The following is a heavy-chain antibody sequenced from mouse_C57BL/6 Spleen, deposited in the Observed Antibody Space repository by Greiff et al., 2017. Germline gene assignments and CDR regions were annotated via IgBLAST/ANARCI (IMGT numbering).Heavy chain of an antibody. J-gene: IGHJ2*01. Sequence: VKLMESGAELVRPGASVKLSCKASGYTFTDYYINWVKQRPGQGLEWIARIYPGSGNTYYNEKFKGKATLTAEKSSSTAYMQLSSLTSEDSAVYFCARERTGTRFDYWGQGTTRTVSS. V-gene: IGHV1-76*01. CDR3: ARERTGTRFDY. CDR2: IYPGSGNT. D-gene: IGHD4-1*01. CDR1: GYTFTDYY.